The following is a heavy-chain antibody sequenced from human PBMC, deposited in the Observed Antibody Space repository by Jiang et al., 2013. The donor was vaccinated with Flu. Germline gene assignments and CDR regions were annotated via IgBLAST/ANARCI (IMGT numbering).Heavy chain of an antibody. D-gene: IGHD2-8*01. V-gene: IGHV5-10-1*01. CDR1: GYSFTSYW. CDR3: ARHNGASAHQRSLPGNNWFDP. Sequence: KGSGYSFTSYWISWLRQMPGKGLEWMGRIDPADSYSNYSPSFQGHVNISVDRSISTAYLQWSSLKASDTAIYYCARHNGASAHQRSLPGNNWFDPWGQGTLVTVSS. J-gene: IGHJ5*02. CDR2: IDPADSYS.